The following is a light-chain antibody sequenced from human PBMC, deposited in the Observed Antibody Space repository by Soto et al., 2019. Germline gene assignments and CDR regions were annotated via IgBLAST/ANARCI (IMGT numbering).Light chain of an antibody. CDR2: AAS. CDR3: QQLNSYPLT. J-gene: IGKJ4*01. V-gene: IGKV1-9*01. Sequence: IQLTQSPSSLSASVGDRVTITCRASQGISSYLAWYQHKPGKAPKHLIYAASTLQTGVPSRFSGSGSGTDFTLTISSLQPEDFATYYCQQLNSYPLTFGGGTKVEIK. CDR1: QGISSY.